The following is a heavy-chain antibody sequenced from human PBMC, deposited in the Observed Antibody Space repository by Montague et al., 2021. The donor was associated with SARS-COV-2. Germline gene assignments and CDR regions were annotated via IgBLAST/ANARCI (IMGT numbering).Heavy chain of an antibody. D-gene: IGHD3-10*01. CDR2: ISSSGSTI. V-gene: IGHV3-48*03. J-gene: IGHJ3*02. CDR1: GFPFSSYE. CDR3: ASAIKSLTYYYDLGFNACDI. Sequence: SLRLSCAASGFPFSSYEMNWVRQAPGKGLEWVSYISSSGSTIYYADSVKGRFTISRDNAKNSLYLQMNTLRAENTAVYYSASAIKSLTYYYDLGFNACDIWGQGTMVTVSS.